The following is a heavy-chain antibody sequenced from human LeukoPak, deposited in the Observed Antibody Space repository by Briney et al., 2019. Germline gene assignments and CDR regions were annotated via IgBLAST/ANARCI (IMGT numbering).Heavy chain of an antibody. CDR2: ISSDGSNN. D-gene: IGHD3-22*01. CDR1: GFTFSGYG. V-gene: IGHV3-30*03. J-gene: IGHJ4*02. Sequence: GGSLRLSCAASGFTFSGYGMHWVRQAPGKGLEWMTVISSDGSNNYYADSVKGRFTISRDNSKNTLYLQMKSLRAEDTAVYYCARDSDASTYYYDTSSFDYWGQGTLVTVSS. CDR3: ARDSDASTYYYDTSSFDY.